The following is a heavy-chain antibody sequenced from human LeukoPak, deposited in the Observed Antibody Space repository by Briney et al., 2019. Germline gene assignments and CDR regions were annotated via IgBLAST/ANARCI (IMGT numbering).Heavy chain of an antibody. D-gene: IGHD1-26*01. Sequence: ASVKVSCKASGYTFTGYYMHWVRQAPGQGLEWMGWINPNSGGTNYAQKFQGRVTMTRDTSISTAHMELSRLRSDDTAVYYCARDTEGATPLGYWGQGTLVTVSS. J-gene: IGHJ4*02. CDR1: GYTFTGYY. CDR3: ARDTEGATPLGY. V-gene: IGHV1-2*02. CDR2: INPNSGGT.